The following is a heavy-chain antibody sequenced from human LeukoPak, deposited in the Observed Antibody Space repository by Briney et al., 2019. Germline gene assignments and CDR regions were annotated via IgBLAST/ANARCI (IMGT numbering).Heavy chain of an antibody. V-gene: IGHV3-48*01. CDR3: ARGGTWIQLWLDY. D-gene: IGHD5-18*01. CDR1: GFTFSSYS. J-gene: IGHJ4*02. CDR2: ISSSSSTI. Sequence: PGGSLRLSCAASGFTFSSYSMNWVRQAPGKGLEWVSYISSSSSTIYYADSVKGRFTISRDNAKNSLYLQMNSLRAEDTAVYYCARGGTWIQLWLDYWGQGTLVTVSS.